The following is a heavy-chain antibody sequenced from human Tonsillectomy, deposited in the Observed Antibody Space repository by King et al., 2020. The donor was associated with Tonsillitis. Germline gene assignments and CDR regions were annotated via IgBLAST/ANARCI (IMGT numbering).Heavy chain of an antibody. CDR1: GGSFSGYY. CDR3: ARGEYYLDY. V-gene: IGHV4-34*01. CDR2: INHSGST. J-gene: IGHJ4*02. Sequence: VQLQQWGAGLLKPSETLSLTCAVYGGSFSGYYWSWIRQPPGKGLEWIGEINHSGSTNYNPSLKSRVTVSVDTSKNQFSLKLSSVTAADTAVYYCARGEYYLDYWGQGTLVTVSS.